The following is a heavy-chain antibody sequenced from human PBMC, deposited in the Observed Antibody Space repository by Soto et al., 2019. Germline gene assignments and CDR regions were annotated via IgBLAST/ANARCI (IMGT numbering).Heavy chain of an antibody. CDR2: IIPIFGTA. V-gene: IGHV1-69*01. Sequence: QVQLVQSGAEVKKPGSSVKVSCKASGGTFSSYAISWVRQAPGQGLEWMGGIIPIFGTANYAQKFQGRVTITADESTSTAYMELSSLRSEDTVVYYSARGRYCSSTSCPRWGAFDIWGQGTMVTVSS. CDR1: GGTFSSYA. CDR3: ARGRYCSSTSCPRWGAFDI. D-gene: IGHD2-2*01. J-gene: IGHJ3*02.